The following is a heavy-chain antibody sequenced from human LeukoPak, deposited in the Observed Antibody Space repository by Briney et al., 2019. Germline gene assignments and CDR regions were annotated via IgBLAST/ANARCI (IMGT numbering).Heavy chain of an antibody. CDR1: GYTFTSYD. Sequence: GASVNVSCKASGYTFTSYDINWVRQATGQGLEWMGWMNPNSGNTGYAQKFQGRVTITRNTSISTAYMELSSLRSEDTAVYYCARLTTVTTNDAFDIWGQGTMVTVSS. D-gene: IGHD4-17*01. V-gene: IGHV1-8*03. CDR3: ARLTTVTTNDAFDI. CDR2: MNPNSGNT. J-gene: IGHJ3*02.